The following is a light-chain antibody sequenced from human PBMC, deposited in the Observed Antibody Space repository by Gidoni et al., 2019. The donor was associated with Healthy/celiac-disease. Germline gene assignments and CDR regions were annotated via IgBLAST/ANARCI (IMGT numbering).Light chain of an antibody. J-gene: IGKJ4*01. CDR1: PSVSSN. CDR2: GAS. Sequence: IVMTQSPATLSVSPGESATLSCRSSPSVSSNLAWYQQQPGQEPRLLIYGASTRATGIPARLSGSGSGTKCTLTISSLQAEDCAVYYCQQYKNWPPLTFGGGTKVEIK. CDR3: QQYKNWPPLT. V-gene: IGKV3-15*01.